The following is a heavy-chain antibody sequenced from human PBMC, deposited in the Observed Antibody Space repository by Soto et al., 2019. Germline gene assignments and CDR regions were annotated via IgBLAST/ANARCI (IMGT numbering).Heavy chain of an antibody. D-gene: IGHD7-27*01. CDR3: ARKAQTGATYYLDF. CDR1: GYTFTGYY. J-gene: IGHJ4*02. CDR2: ISPHSGAP. V-gene: IGHV1-2*07. Sequence: QVRLVQSGAEVKKPGASVRVSCKASGYTFTGYYIHWVRQAPGQGLEWMGSISPHSGAPNYAHRFQGRVTKTRDTTMTTVYMEMSGLTSDDTAIYYCARKAQTGATYYLDFWGQGTLVTVSS.